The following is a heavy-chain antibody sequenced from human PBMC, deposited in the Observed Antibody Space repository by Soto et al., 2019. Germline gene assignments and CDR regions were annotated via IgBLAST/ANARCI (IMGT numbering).Heavy chain of an antibody. Sequence: SVKSPCRVSGYTLTELSMNWVRQAPGKELEWMGGFDPEDGETIYAQKFQGRVTMTEGTSTDTAYMELSSLRSEDTAVYFGATGAPRLLGYYDSRGYYGSFSCWG. CDR2: FDPEDGET. CDR3: ATGAPRLLGYYDSRGYYGSFSC. CDR1: GYTLTELS. J-gene: IGHJ6*03. D-gene: IGHD3-22*01. V-gene: IGHV1-24*01.